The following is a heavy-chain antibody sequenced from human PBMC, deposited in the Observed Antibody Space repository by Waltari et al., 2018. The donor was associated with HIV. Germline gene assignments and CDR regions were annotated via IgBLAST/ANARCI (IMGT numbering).Heavy chain of an antibody. CDR1: GYTFTSYD. CDR3: ARSYDYGGNPIYYGMDV. D-gene: IGHD4-17*01. Sequence: QVQLVQSGAEVKKPGASVKLSCKASGYTFTSYDITWVRQATGQGLEWMGWMNPNSGNTGYAQKFQGRVTMTRNTSISTAYMELSSLRSEDTAVYYCARSYDYGGNPIYYGMDVWGQGTTVTVSS. CDR2: MNPNSGNT. J-gene: IGHJ6*02. V-gene: IGHV1-8*01.